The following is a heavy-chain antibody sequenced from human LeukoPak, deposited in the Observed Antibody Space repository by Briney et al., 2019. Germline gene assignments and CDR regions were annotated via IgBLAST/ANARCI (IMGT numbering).Heavy chain of an antibody. J-gene: IGHJ6*02. CDR2: ISYDGSNK. Sequence: PGGSLRLSCAASGFTFSSYGMHWVRQAPGKGLEWVAVISYDGSNKYYADSVKGRFTISRDDSKNTLYLQMNSLRAEDTAVYYCAKVLGDGYTRYYYGMDVWGQGTTVTVSS. V-gene: IGHV3-30*18. CDR1: GFTFSSYG. CDR3: AKVLGDGYTRYYYGMDV. D-gene: IGHD5-24*01.